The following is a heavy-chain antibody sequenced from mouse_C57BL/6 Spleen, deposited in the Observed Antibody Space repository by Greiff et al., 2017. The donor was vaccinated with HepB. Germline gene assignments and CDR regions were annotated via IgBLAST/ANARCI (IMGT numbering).Heavy chain of an antibody. CDR1: GFTFSDYG. D-gene: IGHD2-1*01. Sequence: DVQLVESGGGLVKPGGSLKLSCAASGFTFSDYGMHWVRQAPEKGLEWVAYISSGSSTIYYADTVKGRFTISRDNAKNTLFLQRTSLRSEDTAMYYCARDYGKEFAYWGQGTLVTVSA. J-gene: IGHJ3*01. V-gene: IGHV5-17*01. CDR3: ARDYGKEFAY. CDR2: ISSGSSTI.